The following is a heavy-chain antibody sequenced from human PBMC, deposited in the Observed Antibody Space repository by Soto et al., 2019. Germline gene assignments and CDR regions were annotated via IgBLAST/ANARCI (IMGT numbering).Heavy chain of an antibody. V-gene: IGHV3-33*01. D-gene: IGHD3-22*01. Sequence: GGSLRLSWAASGFTSCSCGIHWVRQAPGKGLEWVAVIWYDGSNKYYADSVKGRFTISRDNSKNTLYLQMHSLRAEDTAVYYCARVSYDSRAKGYYFDYWGQGTMVTVYS. CDR2: IWYDGSNK. CDR1: GFTSCSCG. CDR3: ARVSYDSRAKGYYFDY. J-gene: IGHJ4*02.